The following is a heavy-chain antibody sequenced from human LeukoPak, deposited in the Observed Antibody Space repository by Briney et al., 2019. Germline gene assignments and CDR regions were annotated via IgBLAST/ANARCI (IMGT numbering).Heavy chain of an antibody. J-gene: IGHJ6*02. CDR2: IYSGGST. D-gene: IGHD6-19*01. Sequence: GASVRVSCAASGFTVSSYYMSWVRQAPGKGLEWLSIIYSGGSTYYADSVKGRFTISRDDSKNTLYLQMNSLRPEDTAVYYCARDPLSVTGTNERYDYYGFDVWGQGTTVTVSS. CDR1: GFTVSSYY. V-gene: IGHV3-53*01. CDR3: ARDPLSVTGTNERYDYYGFDV.